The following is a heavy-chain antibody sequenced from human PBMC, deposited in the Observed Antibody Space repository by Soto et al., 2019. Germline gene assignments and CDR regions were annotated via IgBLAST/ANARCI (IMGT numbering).Heavy chain of an antibody. J-gene: IGHJ4*01. CDR3: TKARCSGEYCYVPDY. D-gene: IGHD2-15*01. Sequence: EVQVLESGGGLVQPGGSLRLSCAASGFTFSSYTMAWVRQAPGKGLEWVSSISGSGGSPYYADSVKGRFTISRDNYKNTVSLQMTSLRAEDTATYHCTKARCSGEYCYVPDYWGHGTLVIVSS. CDR1: GFTFSSYT. V-gene: IGHV3-23*01. CDR2: ISGSGGSP.